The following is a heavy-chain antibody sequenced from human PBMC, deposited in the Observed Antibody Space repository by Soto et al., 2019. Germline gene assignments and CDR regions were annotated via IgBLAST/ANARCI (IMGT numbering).Heavy chain of an antibody. D-gene: IGHD2-15*01. CDR2: INPNGGST. CDR1: GYTFTTYY. J-gene: IGHJ4*02. V-gene: IGHV1-46*01. Sequence: QVQLVQSGAEVKRPGASVKVSCKASGYTFTTYYMHWVRQAPGQGLEWLGIINPNGGSTTYAQKCQGRGTMTRDTSTSTVYLELSSLRSEDTAVYYCARAGYCSGGTCFHGNCDYWGQGTLVTVSA. CDR3: ARAGYCSGGTCFHGNCDY.